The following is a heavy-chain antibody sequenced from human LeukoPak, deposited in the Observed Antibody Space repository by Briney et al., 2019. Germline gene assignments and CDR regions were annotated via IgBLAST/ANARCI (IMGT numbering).Heavy chain of an antibody. J-gene: IGHJ6*02. CDR1: GYTFTSYY. D-gene: IGHD2-2*02. V-gene: IGHV1-2*02. Sequence: ASVKVSCKASGYTFTSYYIHWVRQAPGQGLEWMGWMNPNSGGTNYAQQFQGRVTMTRDTSISTAYMELSRLRSDDTAVYYCARRDCRSTSCYNANYGLDVWGQGTTVTVSS. CDR3: ARRDCRSTSCYNANYGLDV. CDR2: MNPNSGGT.